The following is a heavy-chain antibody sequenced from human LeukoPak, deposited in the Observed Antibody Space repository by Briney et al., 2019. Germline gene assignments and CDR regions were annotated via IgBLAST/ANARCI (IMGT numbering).Heavy chain of an antibody. CDR3: AREGDYYDSSGYFD. J-gene: IGHJ4*02. CDR1: GGTFSSYA. V-gene: IGHV1-69*13. D-gene: IGHD3-22*01. Sequence: GASVKVSCKASGGTFSSYATSWVRQAPGQGLEWMGGIIPIFGTANYAQKFQGRVTITADESTSTAYMELSSLRSEDTAVYYCAREGDYYDSSGYFDWGQGTLVTVSS. CDR2: IIPIFGTA.